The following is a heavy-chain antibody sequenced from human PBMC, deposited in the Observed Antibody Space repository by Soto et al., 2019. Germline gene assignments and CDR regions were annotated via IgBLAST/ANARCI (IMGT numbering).Heavy chain of an antibody. D-gene: IGHD3-22*01. CDR1: CYTLTIYG. CDR3: AREYYYDSSGWYYYYYGMDV. Sequence: ASVKVSCKAACYTLTIYGVSWVRQDAGQGLEWMGWISAYNGNTNYAQKLQGRVTMTTDTSTSTAYMELRSLRSDDTAVYYCAREYYYDSSGWYYYYYGMDVWGQGTTVTVSS. CDR2: ISAYNGNT. J-gene: IGHJ6*02. V-gene: IGHV1-18*04.